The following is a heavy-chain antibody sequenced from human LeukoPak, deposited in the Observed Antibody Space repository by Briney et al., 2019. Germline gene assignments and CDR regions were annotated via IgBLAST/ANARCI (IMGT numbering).Heavy chain of an antibody. CDR1: GFSLSGYY. V-gene: IGHV3-11*01. J-gene: IGHJ4*02. D-gene: IGHD5-24*01. CDR2: IGSTI. Sequence: PGGSLRLSCVASGFSLSGYYMSWIRQAPGKGLEWVSYIGSTIYYADSVKDRFTISRDNSKNTLYLQMDSLRVDDTAVYFCASSLLATMGPLFYWGLGALVTVSS. CDR3: ASSLLATMGPLFY.